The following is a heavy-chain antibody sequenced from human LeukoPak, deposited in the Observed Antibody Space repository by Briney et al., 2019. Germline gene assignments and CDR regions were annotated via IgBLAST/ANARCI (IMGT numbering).Heavy chain of an antibody. J-gene: IGHJ4*02. CDR3: ARGGPAAGRFDY. V-gene: IGHV3-74*01. Sequence: GGSLRLSCAASGFTFSNYWMHWVRHAPGKGLVWVSRINSDGINTSYADSVKGRFTISRDNAKNTLNLQMNSLRAEDTAVYYCARGGPAAGRFDYWGQGTLVTVSS. D-gene: IGHD6-13*01. CDR1: GFTFSNYW. CDR2: INSDGINT.